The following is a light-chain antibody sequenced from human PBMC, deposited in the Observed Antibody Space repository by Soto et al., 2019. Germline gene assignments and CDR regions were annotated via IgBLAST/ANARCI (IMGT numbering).Light chain of an antibody. CDR1: SSDVGGYNY. J-gene: IGLJ1*01. CDR2: DVS. CDR3: SSYTSSSTLYV. V-gene: IGLV2-14*01. Sequence: QSALTQPASVSGSPGQSITISCTGTSSDVGGYNYVSWYQQHPGKAPKLMIYDVSNRPSVVSNRFSGSKSGNTASLTISGLQAEDEDDYYCSSYTSSSTLYVFGTGTKLTVL.